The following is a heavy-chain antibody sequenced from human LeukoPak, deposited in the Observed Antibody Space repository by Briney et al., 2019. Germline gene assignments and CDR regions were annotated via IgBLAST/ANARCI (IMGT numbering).Heavy chain of an antibody. D-gene: IGHD2-15*01. V-gene: IGHV3-66*01. Sequence: GGSLRLSCAVSGLTVSSNFISWVRRAPGKGVEWGSVIYSGGRTYYAGSVKGRFTISRDNSKNTVDLQMSSLRVDDSAIYYCVRGPPTPGFFHFFFWGQGTLATVSS. CDR2: IYSGGRT. CDR3: VRGPPTPGFFHFFF. CDR1: GLTVSSNF. J-gene: IGHJ4*02.